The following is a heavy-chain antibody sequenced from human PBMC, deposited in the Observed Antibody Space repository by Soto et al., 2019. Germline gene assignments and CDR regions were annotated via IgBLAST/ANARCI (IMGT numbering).Heavy chain of an antibody. CDR3: AKGDFSSTSLAYYYYGMDV. CDR1: GFTFSSYW. Sequence: EVQLVESGGGLVQPGGSLRLSCAASGFTFSSYWMHWVRQALGKGLVWVSRINSDGSSTSYADSVKGRFTISRDNAKNTLYLQMNSLRAEDSAVYYCAKGDFSSTSLAYYYYGMDVWGQGTTVTVSS. D-gene: IGHD2-2*01. J-gene: IGHJ6*02. CDR2: INSDGSST. V-gene: IGHV3-74*01.